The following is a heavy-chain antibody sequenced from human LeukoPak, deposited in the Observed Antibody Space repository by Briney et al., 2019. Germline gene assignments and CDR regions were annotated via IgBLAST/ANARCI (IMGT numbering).Heavy chain of an antibody. CDR1: GFTFSSYE. CDR3: AKRFLESSYYYYYMDA. CDR2: ISSSGSTI. D-gene: IGHD3-3*01. V-gene: IGHV3-48*03. J-gene: IGHJ6*03. Sequence: GGSLRLSCAASGFTFSSYEMNWVRQAPGKGLEWVSYISSSGSTIYYADSVKGRFTISRDNAKNSLYLQMNSLRAEDTAVYYCAKRFLESSYYYYYMDAWGKGTTVTVSS.